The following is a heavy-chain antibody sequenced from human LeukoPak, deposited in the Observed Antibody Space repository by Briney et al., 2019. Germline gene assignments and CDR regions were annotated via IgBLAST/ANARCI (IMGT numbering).Heavy chain of an antibody. V-gene: IGHV4-39*07. D-gene: IGHD6-19*01. CDR1: GGSISSSSYY. CDR3: ATGGWGIAVAGSDAFDI. Sequence: SETLSLTCTVSGGSISSSSYYWGWIRQPPGKGLEWIGSIYYSGSTYYNPSLKSRVTISVDRSKNQFSLKLSSVTAADTAVYYCATGGWGIAVAGSDAFDIWGQGTMVTVSS. CDR2: IYYSGST. J-gene: IGHJ3*02.